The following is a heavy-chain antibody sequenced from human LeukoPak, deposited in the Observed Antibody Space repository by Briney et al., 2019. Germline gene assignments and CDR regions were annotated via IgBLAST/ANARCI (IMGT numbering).Heavy chain of an antibody. J-gene: IGHJ4*02. CDR1: GFTFTSCW. CDR2: IKQDGREK. V-gene: IGHV3-7*01. Sequence: GGSLRLSCAASGFTFTSCWMSWVRQAPGKGLEWVASIKQDGREKFYADSMKGRFTISRDNAKNSLYLQMNSLRAEDTAVYYCARVPGVTRYFDYWGQGILVTASS. D-gene: IGHD4-23*01. CDR3: ARVPGVTRYFDY.